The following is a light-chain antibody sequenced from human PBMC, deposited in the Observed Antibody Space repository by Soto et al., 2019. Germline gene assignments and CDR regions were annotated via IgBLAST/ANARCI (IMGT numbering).Light chain of an antibody. V-gene: IGLV1-40*01. CDR2: GNS. CDR3: QSYDRSLSGYV. CDR1: SSNIGAGYD. Sequence: QSALTQPPSVSGAPGQRVTISCTGGSSNIGAGYDVQWYQQLPGTAPKLLISGNSNRPSGVPDRFSGSKSGNSAYLAITGLQAEDEAEYYCQSYDRSLSGYVFGTGTKLTVL. J-gene: IGLJ1*01.